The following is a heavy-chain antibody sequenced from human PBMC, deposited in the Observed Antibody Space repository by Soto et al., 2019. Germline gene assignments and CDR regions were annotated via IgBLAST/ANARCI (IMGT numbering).Heavy chain of an antibody. Sequence: LSLTCTVSGGSISSYYGSWIRQPPGKGLEWIGYIYYSGSTNYNPSLKSRVTISVDTSKNQFSLKLSSVTAADTAVYYCATTKELMWVASFDPWGQGTLVTVSS. CDR1: GGSISSYY. D-gene: IGHD1-26*01. CDR2: IYYSGST. CDR3: ATTKELMWVASFDP. V-gene: IGHV4-59*01. J-gene: IGHJ5*02.